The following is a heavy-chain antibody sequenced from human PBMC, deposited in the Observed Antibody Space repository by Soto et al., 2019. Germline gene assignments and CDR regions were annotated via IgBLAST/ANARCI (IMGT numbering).Heavy chain of an antibody. Sequence: SVKVSCKASGGTFSSYAISWVRQAPGQGLEWMGGIIPIFGTANYAQKFQGRVTITADKSTSTAYMELSSLRSEDTAVYYCARPSIAAAGHYYYYYGMDVWGQGTTVTV. CDR2: IIPIFGTA. D-gene: IGHD6-13*01. CDR1: GGTFSSYA. J-gene: IGHJ6*02. V-gene: IGHV1-69*06. CDR3: ARPSIAAAGHYYYYYGMDV.